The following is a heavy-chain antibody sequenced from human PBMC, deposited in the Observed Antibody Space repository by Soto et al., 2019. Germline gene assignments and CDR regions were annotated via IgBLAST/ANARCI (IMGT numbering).Heavy chain of an antibody. CDR3: ARDRGNGDYYGMDV. J-gene: IGHJ6*02. V-gene: IGHV1-2*04. CDR2: INPNSGGT. CDR1: GYTFTGYY. D-gene: IGHD1-1*01. Sequence: GASVTVSCKASGYTFTGYYMHWVRQAPGQGLEWMGWINPNSGGTNYAQKFQGWVTMTRDTSISTAYMELSRLRSDDTAVYYCARDRGNGDYYGMDVWGQGTTVTVSS.